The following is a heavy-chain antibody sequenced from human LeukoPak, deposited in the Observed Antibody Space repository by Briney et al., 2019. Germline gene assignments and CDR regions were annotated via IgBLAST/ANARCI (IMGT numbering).Heavy chain of an antibody. J-gene: IGHJ4*02. D-gene: IGHD5-18*01. CDR1: GFSFSSFS. V-gene: IGHV3-20*04. Sequence: GGSLRLSCAASGFSFSSFSMNWVRQAPGKGLEWVSGINWNGGSTGYADSVKGRFTISRDNAKNSLYLQMNSLRAEDTALYYCARRGYSYDYFDYWGQGTLVTVSS. CDR2: INWNGGST. CDR3: ARRGYSYDYFDY.